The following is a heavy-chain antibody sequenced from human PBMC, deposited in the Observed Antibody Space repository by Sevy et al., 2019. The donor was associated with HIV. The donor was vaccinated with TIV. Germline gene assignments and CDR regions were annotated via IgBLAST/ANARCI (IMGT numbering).Heavy chain of an antibody. CDR3: WQYSSGWYGGYYYYGMDV. J-gene: IGHJ6*02. Sequence: GGSLRLSCAASGFTFSNYAMSWVRQAPGKGLEWVSAISGSGGSTYYADSVKGPFNISRDYSKNTLYLQMNSLSAEDTDVYYCWQYSSGWYGGYYYYGMDVWGQGTTVTVSS. D-gene: IGHD6-19*01. V-gene: IGHV3-23*01. CDR1: GFTFSNYA. CDR2: ISGSGGST.